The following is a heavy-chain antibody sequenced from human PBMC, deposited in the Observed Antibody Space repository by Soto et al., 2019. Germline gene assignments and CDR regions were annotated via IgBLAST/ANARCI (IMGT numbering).Heavy chain of an antibody. CDR2: ISSSSSYI. CDR1: GFTFSSYS. V-gene: IGHV3-21*01. D-gene: IGHD2-15*01. J-gene: IGHJ5*02. Sequence: GGSLRLSCAASGFTFSSYSMNWVRQAPGKGLEWVSSISSSSSYIYYAESVKGRFTISRDNAKNSLYLQMNSLRAEDTAVYYCARDHGSNNWFDPWGQGTLVTVSS. CDR3: ARDHGSNNWFDP.